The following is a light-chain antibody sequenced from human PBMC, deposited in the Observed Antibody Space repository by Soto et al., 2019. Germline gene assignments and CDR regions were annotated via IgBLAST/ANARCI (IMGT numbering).Light chain of an antibody. CDR1: SGHSSYA. CDR2: LNSDGSH. V-gene: IGLV4-69*01. CDR3: QTWGTGTPV. Sequence: QPVLTQSPSASASLGASVKLTCTLSSGHSSYAIAWHQQQPEKGPRYLMKLNSDGSHSKGDGIPERFSGSSSGAERYLTISSRQSEDEADYYCQTWGTGTPVFGTGTKLTVL. J-gene: IGLJ1*01.